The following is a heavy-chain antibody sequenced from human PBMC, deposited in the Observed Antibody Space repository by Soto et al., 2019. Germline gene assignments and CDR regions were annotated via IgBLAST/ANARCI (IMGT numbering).Heavy chain of an antibody. J-gene: IGHJ4*02. CDR1: GFTVADNQ. CDR2: MYGGGRT. Sequence: GRSLRLSCAASGFTVADNQMRWVRQAPGKGLEWVSIMYGGGRTYYSDSVRGRFTSSRDNSKNTLYLQMNSLRAGDTAVYYCARDRNYFDYWGQGTPVTVSS. V-gene: IGHV3-53*01. CDR3: ARDRNYFDY.